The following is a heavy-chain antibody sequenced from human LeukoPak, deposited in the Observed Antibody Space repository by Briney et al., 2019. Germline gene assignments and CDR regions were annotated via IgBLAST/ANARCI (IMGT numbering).Heavy chain of an antibody. CDR2: IRSKAYGGTT. CDR1: GFTFGDYA. V-gene: IGHV3-49*04. D-gene: IGHD5-24*01. CDR3: TRVWLQLGHDAFDI. Sequence: GGSLRLSCTASGFTFGDYAMSWVRQAPGKGLEWVGFIRSKAYGGTTEYAASVKGRFTISRDDSKSIAYLQMNSLKTEDTAVYYCTRVWLQLGHDAFDIWGQGTMVTVSS. J-gene: IGHJ3*02.